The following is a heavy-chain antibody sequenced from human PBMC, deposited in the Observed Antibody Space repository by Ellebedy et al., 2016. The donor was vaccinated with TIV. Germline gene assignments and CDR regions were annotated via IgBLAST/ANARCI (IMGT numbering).Heavy chain of an antibody. J-gene: IGHJ4*02. V-gene: IGHV3-7*03. CDR1: GFTFRNYW. Sequence: GESLKISCAASGFTFRNYWMNWVRQAPGKGLEWVANINQDGSAKYYVDSVKGRFTISRDNAKNSLYLQMNSLRGEGTAVYYCARGGVVAGADYWGQGTLVTVSS. CDR3: ARGGVVAGADY. D-gene: IGHD6-19*01. CDR2: INQDGSAK.